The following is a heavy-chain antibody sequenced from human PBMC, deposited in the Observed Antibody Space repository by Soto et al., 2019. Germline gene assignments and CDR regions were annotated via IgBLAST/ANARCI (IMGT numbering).Heavy chain of an antibody. CDR1: GFTFSSYS. CDR2: ISSSSSTI. Sequence: EVQLVESGGGLVQPGGSLRLSCAASGFTFSSYSMNWVRQAPGKGLEWVSYISSSSSTIYYADSVKGRFTISRDNAKNSLYLRMNSLRAEDTAVYYCARGVQPYGSDYWGQGTLVTVSS. V-gene: IGHV3-48*01. D-gene: IGHD3-10*01. CDR3: ARGVQPYGSDY. J-gene: IGHJ4*02.